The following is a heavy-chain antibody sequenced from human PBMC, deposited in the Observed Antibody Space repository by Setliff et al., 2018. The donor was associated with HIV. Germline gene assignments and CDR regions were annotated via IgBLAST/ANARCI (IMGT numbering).Heavy chain of an antibody. CDR1: GYRFNTYG. Sequence: ASVKVSCKASGYRFNTYGISWVRQAPGQGLEWMGWISPYNGDTRFAQSLQGRVTLTTDTSTNTAYMEMRTLRSGDTAVYYCVRGVTRDISGYYRDEYFQHWGQGTPVTV. CDR3: VRGVTRDISGYYRDEYFQH. V-gene: IGHV1-18*01. J-gene: IGHJ1*01. CDR2: ISPYNGDT. D-gene: IGHD3-22*01.